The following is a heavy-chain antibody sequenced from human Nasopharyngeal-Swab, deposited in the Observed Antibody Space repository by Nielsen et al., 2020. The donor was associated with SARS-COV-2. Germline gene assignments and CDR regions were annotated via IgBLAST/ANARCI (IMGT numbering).Heavy chain of an antibody. CDR1: GFTFSSYS. CDR3: ARGGWGFDY. V-gene: IGHV3-21*01. D-gene: IGHD6-19*01. CDR2: ISSSSSYI. Sequence: GESLKICCAASGFTFSSYSMNWVRQAPGKGLEWVSSISSSSSYIYYADSVKGRFTISRDNAKNSLYLQMNSLRAEDTAVYYCARGGWGFDYWGQGTLVTVSS. J-gene: IGHJ4*02.